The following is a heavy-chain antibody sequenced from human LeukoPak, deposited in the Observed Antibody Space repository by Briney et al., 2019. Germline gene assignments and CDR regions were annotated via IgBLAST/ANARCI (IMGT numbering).Heavy chain of an antibody. V-gene: IGHV3-53*01. J-gene: IGHJ6*02. CDR2: IYSGGTT. CDR1: GFTVSTNY. D-gene: IGHD1-26*01. CDR3: ARDRSVRSGSYAEGYSYYYGMDV. Sequence: HTGGSLRLSCAASGFTVSTNYVTWVRQAPGKGLEWVSVIYSGGTTYYADSVKGRFIISRDNSENTVYLQMNSLRAEDTAVYYCARDRSVRSGSYAEGYSYYYGMDVWGQGTTVTVSS.